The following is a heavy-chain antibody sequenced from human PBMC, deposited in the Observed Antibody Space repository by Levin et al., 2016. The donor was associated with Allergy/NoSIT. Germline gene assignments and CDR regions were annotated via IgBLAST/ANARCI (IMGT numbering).Heavy chain of an antibody. J-gene: IGHJ4*02. D-gene: IGHD5-24*01. Sequence: WVRQAPGQGLEWMGGFDPEDGETIYAQKFQGRVTMTEDTSTDTAYMELSSLRSEDTAVYYCATSTIHGYNNYWGQGTLVTVSS. V-gene: IGHV1-24*01. CDR2: FDPEDGET. CDR3: ATSTIHGYNNY.